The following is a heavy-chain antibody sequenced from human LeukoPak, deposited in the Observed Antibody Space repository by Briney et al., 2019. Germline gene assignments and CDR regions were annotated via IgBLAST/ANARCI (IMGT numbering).Heavy chain of an antibody. Sequence: PGGSLRLSCSASGFTFSSYAMHWVRQAPGKGLEYVSAISSNGGSTYYADSVKGRFTISRDNSKNTLYLQMSSLRAEDTAVYYCVKDRGWGKFPEYYFDYWGQGTLVTVSS. V-gene: IGHV3-64D*06. D-gene: IGHD7-27*01. CDR2: ISSNGGST. CDR1: GFTFSSYA. J-gene: IGHJ4*02. CDR3: VKDRGWGKFPEYYFDY.